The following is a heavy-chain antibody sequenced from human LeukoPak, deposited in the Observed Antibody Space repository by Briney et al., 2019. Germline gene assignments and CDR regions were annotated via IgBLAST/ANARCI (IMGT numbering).Heavy chain of an antibody. CDR3: ARASAYERPPPPKYYMDV. V-gene: IGHV1-46*01. D-gene: IGHD5-12*01. Sequence: EASVKVSCKASGYSFTSHYMHWVRQAPGQGLEWMVLINPRGTSTIYAEKFQGRIIMTRDMSTTTDYMELSSLKSEDTAFYFCARASAYERPPPPKYYMDVWGKGTTVIVSS. CDR2: INPRGTST. CDR1: GYSFTSHY. J-gene: IGHJ6*03.